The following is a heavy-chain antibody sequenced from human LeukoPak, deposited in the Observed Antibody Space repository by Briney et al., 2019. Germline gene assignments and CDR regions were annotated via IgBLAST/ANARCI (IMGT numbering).Heavy chain of an antibody. D-gene: IGHD6-19*01. V-gene: IGHV4-39*07. CDR3: ARGIRWGAVAATNWFDP. CDR2: IYYSGST. J-gene: IGHJ5*02. CDR1: GGSISSSSYY. Sequence: SETLSLTCTVSGGSISSSSYYWGWIRQPPGKGLEWIGSIYYSGSTYYNPSLKSRVTISVDTSKNQFSLKLSSVTAADTAVYYCARGIRWGAVAATNWFDPWGQGTLVTVSS.